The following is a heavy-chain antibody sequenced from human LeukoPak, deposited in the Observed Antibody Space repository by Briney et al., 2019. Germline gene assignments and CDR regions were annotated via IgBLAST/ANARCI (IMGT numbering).Heavy chain of an antibody. CDR2: VSSSGNSV. V-gene: IGHV3-48*03. D-gene: IGHD3-10*01. J-gene: IGHJ4*02. Sequence: PERSLRLSCAASGFTFSSYEMNWVRQAPGKGLEWISYVSSSGNSVEYTDSVKGRFTISRDNSKRSLLLQMDALRPEDTALYYCVRQSGGRYYFGSGTRGYYLDYWGQGTLVTVAS. CDR3: VRQSGGRYYFGSGTRGYYLDY. CDR1: GFTFSSYE.